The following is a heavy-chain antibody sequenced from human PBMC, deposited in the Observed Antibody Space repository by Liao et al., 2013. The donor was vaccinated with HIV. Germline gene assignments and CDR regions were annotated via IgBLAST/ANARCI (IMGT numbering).Heavy chain of an antibody. CDR1: GGSISSYY. Sequence: QVQLQQWGAGLLKPSETLSLTCAVYGGSISSYYWSWIRQPPGKGLEWIGYIYYTGSTNYNPSLTSRVTISVDTSRNQFSLKLTSVTAADTAVYFCARGYSYVGYWGQGTLVTVSS. CDR2: IYYTGST. J-gene: IGHJ4*02. CDR3: ARGYSYVGY. V-gene: IGHV4-34*11. D-gene: IGHD5-12*01.